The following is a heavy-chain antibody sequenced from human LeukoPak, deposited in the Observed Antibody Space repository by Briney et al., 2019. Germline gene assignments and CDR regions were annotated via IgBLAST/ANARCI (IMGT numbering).Heavy chain of an antibody. V-gene: IGHV3-30*03. Sequence: PGRSLRLSCAASGFTFSSYGMHWVRQAPGKGLEWVAVISYDGSNKYYADSVKGRFTISRDNSKNTLYLQMNSLRAEDTAVYYCARSGYCSSTSCYIDYWGQGTLVTVSS. CDR3: ARSGYCSSTSCYIDY. CDR1: GFTFSSYG. J-gene: IGHJ4*02. D-gene: IGHD2-2*02. CDR2: ISYDGSNK.